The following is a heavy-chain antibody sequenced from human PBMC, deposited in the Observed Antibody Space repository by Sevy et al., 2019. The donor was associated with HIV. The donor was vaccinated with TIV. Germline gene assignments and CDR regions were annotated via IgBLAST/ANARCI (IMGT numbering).Heavy chain of an antibody. Sequence: ASVKVSCKASGYTFTDYFMHWVRQAPGQGLEWMGWINPNSGGTNYEQKFRGRVTMTRDTSSSTAYMELSRLRSDDTAVYYCASDSGYYYVSSRYYNTDAFDNWGQGTMVTVSS. J-gene: IGHJ3*02. D-gene: IGHD3-22*01. CDR1: GYTFTDYF. CDR2: INPNSGGT. CDR3: ASDSGYYYVSSRYYNTDAFDN. V-gene: IGHV1-2*02.